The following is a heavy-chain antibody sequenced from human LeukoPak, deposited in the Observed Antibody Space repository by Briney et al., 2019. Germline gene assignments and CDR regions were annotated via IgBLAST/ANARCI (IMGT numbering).Heavy chain of an antibody. CDR2: IIPIFGTA. D-gene: IGHD2-15*01. CDR3: ARHCSGGSCHDY. V-gene: IGHV1-69*13. CDR1: GGTFSSYA. Sequence: ASLKVSCKASGGTFSSYAISWVRQAPGQGLEWMGGIIPIFGTANYAQKFQGRVTITADESTSTAYMELSSLRSEDTAVYYCARHCSGGSCHDYWGQGTLVTVSS. J-gene: IGHJ4*02.